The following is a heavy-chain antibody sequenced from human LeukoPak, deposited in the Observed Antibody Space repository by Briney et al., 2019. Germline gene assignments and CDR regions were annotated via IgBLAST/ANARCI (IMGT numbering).Heavy chain of an antibody. V-gene: IGHV4-59*01. Sequence: SETLSLTCTVSGGSISSYYWSWIRQPPGKGLEWIGYIYYSGSTNYNPSLNSRVTISVDTSNNHFSLRLTSVTTADTAVYYCARGHPPNLDVWGQGTTVTVSS. J-gene: IGHJ6*02. CDR1: GGSISSYY. CDR2: IYYSGST. CDR3: ARGHPPNLDV.